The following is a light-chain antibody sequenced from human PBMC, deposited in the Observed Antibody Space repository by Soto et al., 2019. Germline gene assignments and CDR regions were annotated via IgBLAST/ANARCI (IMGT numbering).Light chain of an antibody. V-gene: IGKV2-28*01. CDR2: LGS. Sequence: DFVMTQSPRSLPVTPGEPASISCRSSQSLLHTNGYNYLDWYLQKPGQSPQLLIYLGSNRASGVPDRISGSGAGTDFTLRISRVEAEDVGVYYCMQTLQTPLTFGGGTKVEIK. CDR1: QSLLHTNGYNY. CDR3: MQTLQTPLT. J-gene: IGKJ4*01.